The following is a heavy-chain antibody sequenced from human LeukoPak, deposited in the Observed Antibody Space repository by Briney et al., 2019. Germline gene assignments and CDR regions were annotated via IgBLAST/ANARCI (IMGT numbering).Heavy chain of an antibody. CDR1: GGSISSSNW. CDR2: IYHSGST. Sequence: SETLSLTCAVSGGSISSSNWWSWVRQPPGKGLEWIGEIYHSGSTNYNPSLQSRVTISADTSKNQFSLNLRSVIAADTAVYYCTRGLRLGYCSGGSCYYWFDPWGQGTRVTVSS. CDR3: TRGLRLGYCSGGSCYYWFDP. D-gene: IGHD2-15*01. V-gene: IGHV4-4*02. J-gene: IGHJ5*02.